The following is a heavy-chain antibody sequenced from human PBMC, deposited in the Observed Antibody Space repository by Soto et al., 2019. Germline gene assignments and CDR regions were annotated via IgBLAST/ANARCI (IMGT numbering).Heavy chain of an antibody. D-gene: IGHD1-26*01. CDR1: GDSISAYS. J-gene: IGHJ4*02. Sequence: PSETLSLTCTVSGDSISAYSWSWVRQPPGKGLEWIGNIHYNGNTKYNPSLKSRVTISVDRSKNQFSLKLSSVTAADTAVYYCARVYSGSYSDSWGQGTLVTVSS. V-gene: IGHV4-59*12. CDR3: ARVYSGSYSDS. CDR2: IHYNGNT.